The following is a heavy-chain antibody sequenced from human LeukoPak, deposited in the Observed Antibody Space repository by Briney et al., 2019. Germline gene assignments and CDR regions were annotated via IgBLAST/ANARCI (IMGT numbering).Heavy chain of an antibody. CDR2: IKQDGSEK. CDR3: ATYYGSGSYNNKLIDY. D-gene: IGHD3-10*01. J-gene: IGHJ4*02. V-gene: IGHV3-7*01. Sequence: GGSLRLSCAASGFTFTGYWMSWVRQAPGKGLEWVANIKQDGSEKYYVDSVKGRFTISRDNAKNSLYLQMNSLRAEDTAVYYCATYYGSGSYNNKLIDYWGQGTLVTVSS. CDR1: GFTFTGYW.